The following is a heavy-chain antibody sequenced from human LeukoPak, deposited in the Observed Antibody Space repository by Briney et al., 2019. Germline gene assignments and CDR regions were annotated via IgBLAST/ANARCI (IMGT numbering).Heavy chain of an antibody. Sequence: PGGSLRLSCAASGFTFSSYGMHWVRQAPGKGLEWVAVIWYDGSNKYYADSVKGRFTISRDNSKNTLYLQMNSLRAEDTAVYYCAKDDGEDFWSDNGDYFDYWGQGTLVTVSS. J-gene: IGHJ4*02. CDR3: AKDDGEDFWSDNGDYFDY. V-gene: IGHV3-33*06. D-gene: IGHD3-3*01. CDR1: GFTFSSYG. CDR2: IWYDGSNK.